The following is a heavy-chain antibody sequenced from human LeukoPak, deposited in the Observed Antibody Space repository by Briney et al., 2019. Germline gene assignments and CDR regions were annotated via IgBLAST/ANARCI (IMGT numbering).Heavy chain of an antibody. J-gene: IGHJ4*02. V-gene: IGHV4-4*02. CDR2: ISHDGTT. CDR1: GGSIAITNY. Sequence: SETLSLTCGVSGGSIAITNYWSWVRQAPGKGLEWIGEISHDGTTNYNPSLRSRVAMSLDRANNQFSLSLTSVTAADTAVYYCTREDRPFCPFAYWGQGVLVTVSS. D-gene: IGHD3-22*01. CDR3: TREDRPFCPFAY.